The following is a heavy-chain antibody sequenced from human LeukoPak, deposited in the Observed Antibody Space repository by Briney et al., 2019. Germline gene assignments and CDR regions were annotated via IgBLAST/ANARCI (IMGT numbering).Heavy chain of an antibody. D-gene: IGHD3-22*01. CDR1: GGSFSGYY. V-gene: IGHV4-34*01. CDR2: INHSGST. J-gene: IGHJ6*03. CDR3: AGGLYYYDSSGYYPSIPYYYYYYMDV. Sequence: PSETLSLTCAVYGGSFSGYYWSWIRQPPGKGLEWIGEINHSGSTNYNPSLKSRVTISVDTSKNQFSLKLSSVTAADTAVYYCAGGLYYYDSSGYYPSIPYYYYYYMDVWGKGTTVTVSS.